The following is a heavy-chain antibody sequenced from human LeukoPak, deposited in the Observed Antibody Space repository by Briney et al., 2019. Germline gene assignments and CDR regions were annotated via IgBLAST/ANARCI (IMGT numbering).Heavy chain of an antibody. J-gene: IGHJ3*02. Sequence: GASVKVSCKASGGTFSSYAISWVRQAPGQGLEWMGRIIPILGIASYAQKFQGRVTITADKSTSTAYMELSSLRSEDTAVYYCATKKRSYYDSSGSDAFDIWGQGTMVTVSS. D-gene: IGHD3-22*01. CDR3: ATKKRSYYDSSGSDAFDI. CDR2: IIPILGIA. V-gene: IGHV1-69*04. CDR1: GGTFSSYA.